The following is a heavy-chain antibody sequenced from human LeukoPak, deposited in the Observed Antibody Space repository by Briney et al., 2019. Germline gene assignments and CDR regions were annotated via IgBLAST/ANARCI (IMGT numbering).Heavy chain of an antibody. D-gene: IGHD5-12*01. CDR2: VYDNDIS. CDR3: ARGLVLATDDAFDI. V-gene: IGHV4-59*01. J-gene: IGHJ3*02. Sequence: SETLSLACSVSGASIRSYFWSWIRQSPGKGLEWIGYVYDNDISNFNPSLESRVTILVDRSKSQFSLKLRSVTAADTAVYYCARGLVLATDDAFDIWGPGTMVTVSS. CDR1: GASIRSYF.